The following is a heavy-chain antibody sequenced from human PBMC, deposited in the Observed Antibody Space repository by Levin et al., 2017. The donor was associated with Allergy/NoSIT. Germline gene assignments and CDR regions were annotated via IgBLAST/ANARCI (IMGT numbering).Heavy chain of an antibody. J-gene: IGHJ4*02. CDR3: ARRNSPSYCRTTRCDVDY. V-gene: IGHV1-18*01. CDR2: ISGYNGNT. CDR1: GYTFTGFG. Sequence: GASVKVSCKASGYTFTGFGISWVRQAPGQGLEWMGWISGYNGNTIYAQKLQDRVTMTTDTSTTTAYMELSSLRPDDTAMYYCARRNSPSYCRTTRCDVDYWGQGTLVTVSS. D-gene: IGHD2-2*01.